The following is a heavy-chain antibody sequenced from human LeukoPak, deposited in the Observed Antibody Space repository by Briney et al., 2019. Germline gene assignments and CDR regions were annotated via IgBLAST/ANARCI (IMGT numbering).Heavy chain of an antibody. D-gene: IGHD2-2*01. CDR2: IYTSGST. CDR1: GGSISSGSYY. V-gene: IGHV4-61*02. J-gene: IGHJ6*03. CDR3: ARDREYCSSTSCYYYYMDV. Sequence: SETLSLTCTVSGGSISSGSYYWSWIRQPAGKGLEWIGRIYTSGSTNYNPSLKSRVTISVDTSKNQFSLKLSSVTAADTAVYYCARDREYCSSTSCYYYYMDVWGKGTTVTVSS.